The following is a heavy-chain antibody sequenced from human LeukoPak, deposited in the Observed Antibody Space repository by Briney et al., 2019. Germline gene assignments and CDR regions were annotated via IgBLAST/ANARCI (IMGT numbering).Heavy chain of an antibody. CDR1: GGSFSGYY. D-gene: IGHD2-21*02. J-gene: IGHJ4*02. Sequence: SETLSLTCAVYGGSFSGYYWSWIRQPPGKGLEWIGEINHSGSTNYNPSLESRVTISVDTSKNQFSLKLSSVTAADTAVYYCARVSCGGDCYSGHYFDYWGQGTLVTVSS. V-gene: IGHV4-34*01. CDR2: INHSGST. CDR3: ARVSCGGDCYSGHYFDY.